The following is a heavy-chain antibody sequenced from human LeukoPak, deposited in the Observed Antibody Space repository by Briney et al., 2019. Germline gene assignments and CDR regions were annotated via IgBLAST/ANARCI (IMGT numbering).Heavy chain of an antibody. J-gene: IGHJ5*02. D-gene: IGHD3-22*01. Sequence: ASVKVSCKASGYTFTSYGISWVRQAPGQGLEWMGWISAYNGNTNYAQKLQGRVTMTTDTSTSTAYMELRSLRSDDTAVYYCARDGSIVVVPNWFDPWGQGTLVTVSS. CDR1: GYTFTSYG. CDR2: ISAYNGNT. CDR3: ARDGSIVVVPNWFDP. V-gene: IGHV1-18*01.